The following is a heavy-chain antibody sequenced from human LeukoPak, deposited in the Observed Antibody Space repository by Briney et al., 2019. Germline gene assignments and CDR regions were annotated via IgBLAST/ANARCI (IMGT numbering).Heavy chain of an antibody. J-gene: IGHJ4*02. CDR3: ARGWDKWELSNPADY. CDR1: GFTFSSYW. CDR2: IKQDGSEK. Sequence: PGGSLRLSCAASGFTFSSYWMSWVRQAPGKGLEWVANIKQDGSEKYYVDSVKGRFTISRDNAKNSLYLQMNSLRAEDTAVYYCARGWDKWELSNPADYWGQGTLVTVSS. D-gene: IGHD1-26*01. V-gene: IGHV3-7*01.